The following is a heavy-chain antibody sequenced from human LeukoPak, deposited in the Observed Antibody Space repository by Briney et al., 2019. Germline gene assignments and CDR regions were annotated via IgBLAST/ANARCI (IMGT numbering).Heavy chain of an antibody. V-gene: IGHV4-34*01. J-gene: IGHJ4*02. Sequence: SETLSLTCAVYGGSFSGYYWSWIRQPPGKGLEWIGSIYYSGSTYYNPSLKSRVTISVDTSKNQFSLKLSSVTAADTAVYYCARQEVTMVRGVIPFDYWGQGTLVTVSS. D-gene: IGHD3-10*01. CDR1: GGSFSGYY. CDR3: ARQEVTMVRGVIPFDY. CDR2: IYYSGST.